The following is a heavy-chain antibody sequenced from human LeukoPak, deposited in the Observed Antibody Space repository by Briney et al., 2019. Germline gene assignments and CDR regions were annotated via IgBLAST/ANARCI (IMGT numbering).Heavy chain of an antibody. J-gene: IGHJ4*02. CDR3: ARGETYYYDSSGYSFDH. CDR2: ISAYNGNT. Sequence: ASVKVSCKASGYSFINNGINRVRQAPGQGLEWMGWISAYNGNTNYAQKLQGRVTMTTDTSTSTAYMELRSLRSDDTAVYYCARGETYYYDSSGYSFDHWGQGTLVTVSS. V-gene: IGHV1-18*01. CDR1: GYSFINNG. D-gene: IGHD3-22*01.